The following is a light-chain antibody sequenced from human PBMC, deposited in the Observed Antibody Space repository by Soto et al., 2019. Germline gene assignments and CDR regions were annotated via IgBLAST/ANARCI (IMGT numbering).Light chain of an antibody. CDR2: GTS. CDR1: RSVSGF. V-gene: IGKV3-20*01. Sequence: EIVLTQSPATLSLSPGERATLSCRASRSVSGFLAWYQQKPGQAPRLLIFGTSTRATGIPDRFSGSGSGTDFTLSISRLEPEDFAVYYCQQYASSPLLTFGGGTKVDIK. J-gene: IGKJ4*01. CDR3: QQYASSPLLT.